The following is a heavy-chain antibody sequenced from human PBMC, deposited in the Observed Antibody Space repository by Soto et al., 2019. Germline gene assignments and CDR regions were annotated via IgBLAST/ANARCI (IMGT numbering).Heavy chain of an antibody. CDR1: DGTSSSYY. J-gene: IGHJ6*02. D-gene: IGHD3-22*01. CDR2: IYTSGST. Sequence: SETLSLPYTVADGTSSSYYWRWIRQPAGKGLEWIGRIYTSGSTNYNPSLKSRVTMSVHTSKNQFSLKLSSVTAADTAVYYCASGTYYYDSSGIYYYYYGMDVWGQGTTVTVSS. V-gene: IGHV4-4*07. CDR3: ASGTYYYDSSGIYYYYYGMDV.